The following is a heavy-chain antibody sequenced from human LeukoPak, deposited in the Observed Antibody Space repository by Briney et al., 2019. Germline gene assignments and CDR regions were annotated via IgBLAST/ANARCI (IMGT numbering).Heavy chain of an antibody. CDR1: GFTVSSNY. J-gene: IGHJ4*02. CDR2: IYSGGST. CDR3: ARTTVVKAFDY. V-gene: IGHV3-53*01. D-gene: IGHD4-23*01. Sequence: EGSLRLSCAASGFTVSSNYMSWVRQAPGKGLEWVSVIYSGGSTYYADSVKGRFTISRDNSKNTLYLQMNSLRAEDTAVYYCARTTVVKAFDYWGQGTLVTVSS.